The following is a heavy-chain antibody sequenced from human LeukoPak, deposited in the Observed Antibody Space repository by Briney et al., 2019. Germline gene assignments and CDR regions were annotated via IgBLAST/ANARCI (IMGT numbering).Heavy chain of an antibody. CDR2: IYYSGST. CDR3: ARTLRFLEWSMRQYNWFDP. J-gene: IGHJ5*02. CDR1: DGSISSYY. V-gene: IGHV4-59*08. Sequence: TSETLSLTCTVSDGSISSYYWSWIRQPPGKGLEWIGYIYYSGSTNYNPSLKSRVTISVDTSKNQFSLKLSSVTAADTAVYYCARTLRFLEWSMRQYNWFDPWGQGTLVTVSS. D-gene: IGHD3-3*01.